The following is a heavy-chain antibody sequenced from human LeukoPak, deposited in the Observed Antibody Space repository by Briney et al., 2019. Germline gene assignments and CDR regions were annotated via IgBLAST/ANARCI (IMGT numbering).Heavy chain of an antibody. CDR2: IIPIFGTA. CDR3: ATGPAQRFDP. V-gene: IGHV1-69*13. Sequence: SVKVSSKASGGTFSSYAISWVGQAPGQGLEWMGGIIPIFGTANYAQKFQGRVTITADESTSTAYMELSSLRSEDTAVYYCATGPAQRFDPWGQGTLVTVSS. CDR1: GGTFSSYA. D-gene: IGHD1-14*01. J-gene: IGHJ5*02.